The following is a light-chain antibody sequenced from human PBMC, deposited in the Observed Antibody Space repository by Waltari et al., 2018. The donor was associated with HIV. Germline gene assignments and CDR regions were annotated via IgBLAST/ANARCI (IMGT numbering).Light chain of an antibody. V-gene: IGKV3-11*01. CDR1: QSVSSL. CDR3: QQRSSWPLT. CDR2: DAS. J-gene: IGKJ4*01. Sequence: ENVLTQSPATLSLSPGERATLSCRARQSVSSLLAWYQQKPGQAPRLLIYDASNRATGTPPRFSGSGSGTDFTLSISSLEPEDVAVYYCQQRSSWPLTFGGGTKVEIK.